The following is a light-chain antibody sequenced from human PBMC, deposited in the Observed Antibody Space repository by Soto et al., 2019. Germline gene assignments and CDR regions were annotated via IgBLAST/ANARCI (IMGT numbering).Light chain of an antibody. Sequence: EVVLTQSPATLSMSPGERVTLSCRASQSVSTFVAWYQHKPGQAPRPVIYDTFKRAPGVPDRFSGGGSGTDFSLTISSLEPEDFAVYYGQQRARWPMPFGQGTRLELK. CDR2: DTF. CDR1: QSVSTF. J-gene: IGKJ5*01. CDR3: QQRARWPMP. V-gene: IGKV3-11*01.